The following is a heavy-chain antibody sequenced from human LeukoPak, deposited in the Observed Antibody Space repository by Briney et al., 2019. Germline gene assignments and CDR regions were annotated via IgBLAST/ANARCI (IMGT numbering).Heavy chain of an antibody. CDR3: ARGVYYGSSGPLDY. Sequence: SVKVSCKASGGTFSSYAISWVRQAPGQGLEWMGGIIPIFGTANYAQKFQGRVTITADESTSTAYMELSSLRSEDTAVYYCARGVYYGSSGPLDYWGQGTLVTVSS. J-gene: IGHJ4*02. CDR1: GGTFSSYA. D-gene: IGHD3-22*01. CDR2: IIPIFGTA. V-gene: IGHV1-69*13.